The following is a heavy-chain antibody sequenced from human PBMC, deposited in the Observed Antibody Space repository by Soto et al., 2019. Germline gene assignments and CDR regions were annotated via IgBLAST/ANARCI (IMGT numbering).Heavy chain of an antibody. CDR3: ARLDSSGWYGLDYYYGMDV. CDR2: IYPGDSDT. J-gene: IGHJ6*02. Sequence: GESLKISCKGSGYSFTSYWIGWVRQMPGKGLEWMGIIYPGDSDTRYSPSFQGQVTISADKSISTAYLQWSSLKASDTAMYYCARLDSSGWYGLDYYYGMDVWGQGTTVTVSS. V-gene: IGHV5-51*01. CDR1: GYSFTSYW. D-gene: IGHD6-19*01.